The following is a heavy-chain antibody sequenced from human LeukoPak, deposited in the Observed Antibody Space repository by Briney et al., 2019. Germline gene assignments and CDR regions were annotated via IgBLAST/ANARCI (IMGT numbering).Heavy chain of an antibody. CDR3: ARGPLTMTRGFDP. D-gene: IGHD4-17*01. CDR2: IYYSGST. J-gene: IGHJ5*02. Sequence: PSETLSLTCTASGGSIRSYYWSWIRQPPGKGLEWIGYIYYSGSTNYNPSLKSRVTISVDTSKNQFSLKLSSVTAADTAVYYCARGPLTMTRGFDPWGQGTLVTVSS. V-gene: IGHV4-59*12. CDR1: GGSIRSYY.